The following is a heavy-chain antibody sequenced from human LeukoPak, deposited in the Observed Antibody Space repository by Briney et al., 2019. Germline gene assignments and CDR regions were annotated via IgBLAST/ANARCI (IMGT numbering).Heavy chain of an antibody. Sequence: GGSLRLSCAASGFTFSSYSMNWVRQAPGKGLEWVSSTSSSSSYIYYADSVKGRFTISRDNAKNSLYLQMNSLRAEDTAVYFCASDGRSGSYVNWFDPWGQGTLVTVSS. CDR1: GFTFSSYS. D-gene: IGHD1-26*01. J-gene: IGHJ5*02. CDR2: TSSSSSYI. V-gene: IGHV3-21*01. CDR3: ASDGRSGSYVNWFDP.